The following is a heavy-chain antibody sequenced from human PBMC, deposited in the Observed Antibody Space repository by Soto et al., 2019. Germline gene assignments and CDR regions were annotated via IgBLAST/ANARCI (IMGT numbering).Heavy chain of an antibody. J-gene: IGHJ6*02. V-gene: IGHV2-5*01. CDR2: IYWNDDK. D-gene: IGHD3-10*01. Sequence: QITLKESGPTLVKPTQTLTLTCTFSGFSLTTSGVGVGWIRQPPGKALEWLALIYWNDDKRYSPSLKSRLTITKDTSKKQVVLTMTNMDPVDTATYYCGNIPPWFYGSGSLVPGMDVWGQGTTVTVSS. CDR3: GNIPPWFYGSGSLVPGMDV. CDR1: GFSLTTSGVG.